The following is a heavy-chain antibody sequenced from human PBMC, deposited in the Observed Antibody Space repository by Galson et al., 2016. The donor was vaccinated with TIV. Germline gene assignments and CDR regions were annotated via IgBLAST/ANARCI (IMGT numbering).Heavy chain of an antibody. D-gene: IGHD2-21*02. V-gene: IGHV1-46*01. CDR2: INPSGGDA. J-gene: IGHJ4*02. Sequence: SVKVSCKASGYTFINNDIHWVRQAPGQGLEWMGIINPSGGDATYAQKFQGRVTMTRDTSTSTISMDLSSLTSEDTAVCYCARTESCGGDCYVFDYWGQGTLVTVSS. CDR3: ARTESCGGDCYVFDY. CDR1: GYTFINND.